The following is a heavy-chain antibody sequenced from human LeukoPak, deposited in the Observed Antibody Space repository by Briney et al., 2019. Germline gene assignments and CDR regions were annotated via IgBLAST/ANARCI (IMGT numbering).Heavy chain of an antibody. CDR1: GFTFSSHS. CDR3: ARFGTIGIDY. V-gene: IGHV3-21*01. Sequence: GGSLRLSCAASGFTFSSHSMKWVRQAPGKGLEWVSYISSSTYIYYADSVKGRFTISRDNAKNSLYLQMNSLRVEDTAVYYCARFGTIGIDYWGQGTLVTVSS. J-gene: IGHJ4*02. CDR2: ISSSTYI. D-gene: IGHD1-1*01.